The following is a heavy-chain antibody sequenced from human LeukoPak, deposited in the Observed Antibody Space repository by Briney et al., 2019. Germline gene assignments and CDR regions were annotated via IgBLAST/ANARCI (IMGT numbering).Heavy chain of an antibody. V-gene: IGHV3-53*01. Sequence: PGGSLRLSCAASGFTFSNNYMTWVRQAPGKGLEWVSVIYSGGNTYYADSVKGRFTISRDNSENTLYLQMNSLRAEDTAVYYCARGGVTLIVPIFWGQGTLVTVSS. CDR2: IYSGGNT. CDR1: GFTFSNNY. D-gene: IGHD3-22*01. CDR3: ARGGVTLIVPIF. J-gene: IGHJ4*02.